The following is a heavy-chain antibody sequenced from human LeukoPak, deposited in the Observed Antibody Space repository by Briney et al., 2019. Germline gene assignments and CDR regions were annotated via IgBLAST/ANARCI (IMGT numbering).Heavy chain of an antibody. CDR3: AELGITMIGGV. CDR2: IKWDGGRT. CDR1: GFTFDDHG. J-gene: IGHJ6*04. V-gene: IGHV3-20*04. D-gene: IGHD3-10*02. Sequence: GGSLRLSCAASGFTFDDHGMSWVRQAPGKGLEWVSGIKWDGGRTGYADSVKGRFTISRDNSKNTLYLQMNSLRAEDTAVYYCAELGITMIGGVWGKGTTVTISS.